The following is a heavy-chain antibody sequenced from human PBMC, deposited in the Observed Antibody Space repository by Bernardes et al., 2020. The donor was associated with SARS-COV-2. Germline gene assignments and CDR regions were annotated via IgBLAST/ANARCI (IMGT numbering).Heavy chain of an antibody. J-gene: IGHJ6*02. V-gene: IGHV4-59*11. CDR2: IYYSGTT. Sequence: SETLSLTCTVSGGSISSHYWSWIRQPPGKGLECIGYIYYSGTTNYNPSLKSRVTISVDTSKNQFSLRLSSVTAADTAVYYCARSSLEWLSSRYYYGIDVWGQGPTFTVSS. CDR3: ARSSLEWLSSRYYYGIDV. CDR1: GGSISSHY. D-gene: IGHD3-3*01.